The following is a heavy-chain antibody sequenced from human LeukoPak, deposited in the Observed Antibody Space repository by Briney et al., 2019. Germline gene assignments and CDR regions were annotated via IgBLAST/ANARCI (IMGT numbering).Heavy chain of an antibody. CDR1: GFTFSNYA. CDR3: ARDLRSSGYYAFDY. D-gene: IGHD3-22*01. Sequence: PGGSLRLSCAASGFTFSNYAMSWVRQAPGKGLEWVSFISSSSSYIYYADSVKGRFTISRDNAKNSLYLQMNSLRAEDTAVYYCARDLRSSGYYAFDYWGQGTLVTVSS. CDR2: ISSSSSYI. V-gene: IGHV3-21*01. J-gene: IGHJ4*02.